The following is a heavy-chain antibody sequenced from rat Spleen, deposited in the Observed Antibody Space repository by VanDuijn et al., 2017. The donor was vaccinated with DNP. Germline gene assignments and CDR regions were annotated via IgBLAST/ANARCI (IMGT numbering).Heavy chain of an antibody. V-gene: IGHV2S75*01. CDR3: TRESWGYVMDA. CDR1: GFSLTSCG. J-gene: IGHJ4*01. D-gene: IGHD5-1*01. Sequence: AQLKESGPGLVQPSQTLSLPCTVPGFSLTSCGVSWVRQSPGKGREWVGIIWGDGNTDYNLARKNQLRINRDTPKSQVFLKMNSLQTDDTAIYYCTRESWGYVMDAWGQGASVTVSS. CDR2: IWGDGNT.